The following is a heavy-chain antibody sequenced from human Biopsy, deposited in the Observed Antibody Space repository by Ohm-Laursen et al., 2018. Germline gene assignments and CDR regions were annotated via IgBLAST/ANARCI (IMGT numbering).Heavy chain of an antibody. CDR1: GFSLRNYT. CDR2: ISRSTSHI. J-gene: IGHJ5*02. D-gene: IGHD1-14*01. Sequence: SLRLSCAASGFSLRNYTINWVRQAPGKGLEWVSSISRSTSHILYAETLKGRFTSSRDNAENSVYLQMNSLRAEDTGVYYCARGRSHLLPDHDWFDPWGQGTLVTVSS. CDR3: ARGRSHLLPDHDWFDP. V-gene: IGHV3-21*06.